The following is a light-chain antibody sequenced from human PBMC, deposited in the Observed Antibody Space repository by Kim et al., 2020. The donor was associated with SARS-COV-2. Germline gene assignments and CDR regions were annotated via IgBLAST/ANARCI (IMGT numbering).Light chain of an antibody. CDR3: EVWDDSLSGVV. J-gene: IGLJ2*01. V-gene: IGLV1-47*01. CDR2: RNT. CDR1: SSNIGCNY. Sequence: GQKIPGTCYGSSSNIGCNYIYWYQQFPGTAPKHLIYRNTLRPSGVPDRFSGSKSGTSASLAISGLRSEDEATYYCEVWDDSLSGVVFGGGTQLTVL.